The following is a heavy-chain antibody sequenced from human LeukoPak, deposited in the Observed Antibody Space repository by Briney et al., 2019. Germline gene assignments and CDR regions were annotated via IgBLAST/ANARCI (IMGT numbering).Heavy chain of an antibody. D-gene: IGHD5-18*01. V-gene: IGHV4-59*10. J-gene: IGHJ4*02. CDR3: ARMGYSYGAIDY. CDR1: GGSFSGYY. Sequence: SETLSLTCAVYGGSFSGYYWSWIRQPAGKGLEWIGRIYTSGSTNYNPSLKSRVTISVDTSKNQFSLKLSSVTAADTAVYYCARMGYSYGAIDYWGQGTLVTVSS. CDR2: IYTSGST.